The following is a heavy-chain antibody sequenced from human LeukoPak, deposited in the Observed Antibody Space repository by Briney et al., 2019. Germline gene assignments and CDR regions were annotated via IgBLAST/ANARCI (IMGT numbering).Heavy chain of an antibody. CDR2: ISSSSSYI. CDR3: ARGGLGYFYYYYMDV. V-gene: IGHV3-21*01. J-gene: IGHJ6*03. CDR1: GFTFSSYG. Sequence: GGSLRLSCAASGFTFSSYGMHWVRQAPGKGLEWVSSISSSSSYIYYADSVKGRFTISRDNAKNSLYLQMNSLRAEDTAVYYCARGGLGYFYYYYMDVWGKGTTVTVSS. D-gene: IGHD2-8*01.